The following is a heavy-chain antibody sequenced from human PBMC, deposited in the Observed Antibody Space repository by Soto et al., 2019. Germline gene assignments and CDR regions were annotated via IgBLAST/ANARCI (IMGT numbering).Heavy chain of an antibody. CDR1: GGTFSSYA. J-gene: IGHJ1*01. Sequence: QVQLVQSGAEVKKPGSSVKVSCKASGGTFSSYAISWVRQAPGQGLEWMGGIIPIFGTANYAQKFQGRVTITADESTSTAYMELSSLRSEDTAVYYCARARLGYCSGGSCYSKYFQHWGQGTLVTVSS. D-gene: IGHD2-15*01. CDR3: ARARLGYCSGGSCYSKYFQH. CDR2: IIPIFGTA. V-gene: IGHV1-69*01.